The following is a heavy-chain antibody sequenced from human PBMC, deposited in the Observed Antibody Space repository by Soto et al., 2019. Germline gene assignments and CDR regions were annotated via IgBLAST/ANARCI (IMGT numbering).Heavy chain of an antibody. CDR3: AKAYHVEMATITVPTGY. Sequence: GGSLRLSCAASGFTFSSYGMHWVRQAPGKGLEWVAVISYDGSNKYYADSVKGRFTISRDNSKNTLYLQMNSLRAEDTAVYYCAKAYHVEMATITVPTGYWGQGTLVTVSS. CDR2: ISYDGSNK. J-gene: IGHJ4*02. CDR1: GFTFSSYG. D-gene: IGHD5-12*01. V-gene: IGHV3-30*18.